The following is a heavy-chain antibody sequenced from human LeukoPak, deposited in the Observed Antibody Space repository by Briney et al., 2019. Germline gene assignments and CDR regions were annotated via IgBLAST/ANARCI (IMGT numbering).Heavy chain of an antibody. CDR2: IYPGDSDT. CDR3: ARQVHGSGSYYNLGLGY. D-gene: IGHD3-10*01. J-gene: IGHJ4*02. V-gene: IGHV5-51*01. CDR1: GSSFTSYW. Sequence: GASLKISCKGSGSSFTSYWIGWVRPMPGKGLEWMGIIYPGDSDTRYSPSFQGQVTISADKSISTAYLQWSSLKASDTAMYYCARQVHGSGSYYNLGLGYWGQGTLVTVSS.